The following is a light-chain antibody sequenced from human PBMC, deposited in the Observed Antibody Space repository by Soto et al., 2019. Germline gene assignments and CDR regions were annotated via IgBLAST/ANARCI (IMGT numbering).Light chain of an antibody. V-gene: IGKV3-11*01. Sequence: EIVLTQSPATLSLSPGERATLSCRASQSVSSYLTWYQQKPGQAPRLLFYDASNRATGIPARFSGSGSGTDFTLTISSLEPEDFAVYFCHQRSNWPLTFGGGTKVEIK. CDR2: DAS. J-gene: IGKJ4*01. CDR3: HQRSNWPLT. CDR1: QSVSSY.